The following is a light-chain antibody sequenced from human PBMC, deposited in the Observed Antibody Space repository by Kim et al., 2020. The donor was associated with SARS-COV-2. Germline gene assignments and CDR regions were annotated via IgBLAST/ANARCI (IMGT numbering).Light chain of an antibody. CDR2: DAS. CDR1: QDISNY. J-gene: IGKJ3*01. CDR3: QQYHIVSFT. Sequence: GDRVTITCQASQDISNYLNWFQHKPGKAPNLLIYDASNLETGVPSRFSGSRSGTDFTFTISSLQPEDIATYYCQQYHIVSFTFGPGTKVDIK. V-gene: IGKV1-33*01.